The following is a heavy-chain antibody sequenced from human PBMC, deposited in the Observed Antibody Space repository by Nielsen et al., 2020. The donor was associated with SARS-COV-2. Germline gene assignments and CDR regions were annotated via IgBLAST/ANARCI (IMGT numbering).Heavy chain of an antibody. CDR2: ISYGGDNE. Sequence: GGSLRLSCAVSGFTFSKFPMHWVRQAPGKGLEWLAIISYGGDNEHYADSVKGRFTISRDNSKNTVYLQMNNLQVEDTAVYFCARETIDHTSSFIDFWGQGTLVTVSS. CDR3: ARETIDHTSSFIDF. D-gene: IGHD2-2*01. J-gene: IGHJ4*02. V-gene: IGHV3-30-3*01. CDR1: GFTFSKFP.